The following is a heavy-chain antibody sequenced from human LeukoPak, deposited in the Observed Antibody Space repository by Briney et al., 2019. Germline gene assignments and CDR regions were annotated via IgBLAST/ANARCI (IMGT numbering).Heavy chain of an antibody. J-gene: IGHJ2*01. Sequence: SETLSLTCAVYGGSFSGYYWSWIRQPPGKGLEWIGEINHSGSTNYNPSLKSRVTISVDTSKNQFSLKLSSVTAADTAVYYCARAGDRWYFDLWGRGTLVTVSS. CDR3: ARAGDRWYFDL. CDR1: GGSFSGYY. D-gene: IGHD7-27*01. CDR2: INHSGST. V-gene: IGHV4-34*01.